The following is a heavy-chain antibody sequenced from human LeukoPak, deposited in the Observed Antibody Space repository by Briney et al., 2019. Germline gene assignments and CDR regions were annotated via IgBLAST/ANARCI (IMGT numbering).Heavy chain of an antibody. CDR3: ASDGYSSAWYFY. J-gene: IGHJ4*02. V-gene: IGHV4-39*01. Sequence: SETLSLTCTVSGGSISSSSYYWGWIRQPPGKGLEWIGSIYYSGSTYYNPSLKSRVTISVDTSKNQFSLELSSVTAADTAVYYCASDGYSSAWYFYWGQGTLVTVSS. CDR1: GGSISSSSYY. CDR2: IYYSGST. D-gene: IGHD6-19*01.